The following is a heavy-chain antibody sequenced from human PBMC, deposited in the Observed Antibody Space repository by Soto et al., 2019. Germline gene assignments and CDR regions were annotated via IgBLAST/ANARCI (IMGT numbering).Heavy chain of an antibody. J-gene: IGHJ5*02. V-gene: IGHV3-23*01. Sequence: PGGSLRLSCAASGFTFSSYAMSWVRQAPGKGLEWVSAISGSGGSTYYADSVKGRFTISRDNSKNTLYLQMNSLRAEDTAVYYCAKDPNWNDWGPPGWFDPWGQGTLVTVSS. D-gene: IGHD1-1*01. CDR2: ISGSGGST. CDR1: GFTFSSYA. CDR3: AKDPNWNDWGPPGWFDP.